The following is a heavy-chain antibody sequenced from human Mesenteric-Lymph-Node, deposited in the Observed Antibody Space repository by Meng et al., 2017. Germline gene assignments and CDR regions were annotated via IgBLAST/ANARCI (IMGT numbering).Heavy chain of an antibody. D-gene: IGHD3-22*01. CDR2: ISGSGGST. V-gene: IGHV3-23*01. CDR1: GFTFDDYG. J-gene: IGHJ4*02. Sequence: GESLKISCAASGFTFDDYGMSWVRQAPGKGLEWVSAISGSGGSTYYADPVKGRFTISRDNSKNMLYLQMNSLRAEETAVDYCATSYYYDSSGYYSRSGGFGYWGQGTLVTVSS. CDR3: ATSYYYDSSGYYSRSGGFGY.